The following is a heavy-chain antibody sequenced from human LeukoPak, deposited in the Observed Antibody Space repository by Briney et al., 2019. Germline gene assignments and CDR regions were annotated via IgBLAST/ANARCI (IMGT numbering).Heavy chain of an antibody. J-gene: IGHJ5*02. V-gene: IGHV1-18*01. Sequence: ASVKVSCKASGYTFTSYGISWVRQAPGQGLEWMGWISAYNGNTNYAQKLQGRVTMTTDTSTSTAYMELRSLRSDDTAVYYCARQGYDSSGPFTGWFDPWGQGTLVTVSS. CDR2: ISAYNGNT. CDR1: GYTFTSYG. D-gene: IGHD3-22*01. CDR3: ARQGYDSSGPFTGWFDP.